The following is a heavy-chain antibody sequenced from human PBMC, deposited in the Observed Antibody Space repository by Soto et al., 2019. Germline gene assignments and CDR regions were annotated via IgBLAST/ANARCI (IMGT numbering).Heavy chain of an antibody. V-gene: IGHV4-39*01. Sequence: SETLSLTSTVSGGSISSSRYYWGWIRQPPGKGLEWIGSIYYSGSTYYNPSLKSRVTISVDTSKNQFSLKLSSVAAADTAVYYCARTEPPPPYSSWYANFDYWGQGTLVTVSS. J-gene: IGHJ4*02. D-gene: IGHD6-13*01. CDR3: ARTEPPPPYSSWYANFDY. CDR2: IYYSGST. CDR1: GGSISSSRYY.